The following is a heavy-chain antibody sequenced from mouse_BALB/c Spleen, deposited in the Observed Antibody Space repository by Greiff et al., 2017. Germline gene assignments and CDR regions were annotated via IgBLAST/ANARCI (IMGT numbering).Heavy chain of an antibody. CDR3: AREIYYGYMDY. CDR1: GYSITSDYA. CDR2: ISYSGST. J-gene: IGHJ4*01. Sequence: EVKLMESGPGLVKPSQSLSLTCTVTGYSITSDYAWNWIRQFPGNKLEWMGYISYSGSTSYNPSLKSRISITRDTSKNQFFLQLNSVTTEDTATYYCAREIYYGYMDYWGQGTSVTVSS. V-gene: IGHV3-2*02. D-gene: IGHD1-2*01.